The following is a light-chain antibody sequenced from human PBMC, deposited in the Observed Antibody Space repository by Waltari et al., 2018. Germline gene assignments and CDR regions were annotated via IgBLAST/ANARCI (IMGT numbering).Light chain of an antibody. CDR2: GVR. CDR1: SSDVGAYKY. CDR3: ASRGASKV. J-gene: IGLJ2*01. V-gene: IGLV2-8*01. Sequence: QSALTQPPSASGSPGQSVTISCTGTSSDVGAYKYVSWYQQHPGKAPKLLIYGVRKRASGVPDRFSGSKSGNTASLTVSGLQAEDEADYYCASRGASKVFGGGTKLTVL.